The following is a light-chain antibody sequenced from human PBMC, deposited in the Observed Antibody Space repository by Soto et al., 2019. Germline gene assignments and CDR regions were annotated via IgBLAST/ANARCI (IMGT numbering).Light chain of an antibody. CDR3: CLYVGGRTYV. CDR2: EVT. V-gene: IGLV2-23*02. CDR1: SSDVGAYNF. J-gene: IGLJ1*01. Sequence: QSALTQPASVSGSPGQSITISCTGTSSDVGAYNFVSWYQHHPGRAPKLIIYEVTIRPSGVSNRFSGPKSGNTASLTISGLQAEDEADYYCCLYVGGRTYVFGTGTKVTVL.